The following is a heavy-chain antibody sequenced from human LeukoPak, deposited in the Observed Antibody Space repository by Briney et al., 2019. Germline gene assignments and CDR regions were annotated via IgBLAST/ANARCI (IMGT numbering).Heavy chain of an antibody. D-gene: IGHD5-18*01. J-gene: IGHJ4*02. V-gene: IGHV3-23*01. CDR3: XXXXXXXXXXXXYGYYFDY. CDR1: GFTFSSYD. Sequence: PGGSLRLSCAASGFTFSSYDMHWVRQATGKGLEWVSAISGSGGSTYYADSVKGRFTISRDNSKNTLYLQMNSLRAEDTAVYYCXXXXXXXXXXXXYGYYFDYWGQGTLVTVSS. CDR2: ISGSGGST.